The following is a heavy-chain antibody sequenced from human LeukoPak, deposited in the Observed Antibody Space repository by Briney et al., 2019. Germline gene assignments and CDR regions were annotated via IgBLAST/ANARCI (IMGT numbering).Heavy chain of an antibody. D-gene: IGHD3-3*01. J-gene: IGHJ4*02. CDR2: IYQSGSGSS. V-gene: IGHV4-39*01. CDR1: GGSIISSNYY. CDR3: ASTLRFLPYRRFDY. Sequence: SETLSLTCTVSGGSIISSNYYWGWIRQPPGKGLEWIGSIYQSGSGSSYYNPSLKSRVTIFGDTSKNQFFLRLSSVTAADTAVYYCASTLRFLPYRRFDYWGQGTLVTVPS.